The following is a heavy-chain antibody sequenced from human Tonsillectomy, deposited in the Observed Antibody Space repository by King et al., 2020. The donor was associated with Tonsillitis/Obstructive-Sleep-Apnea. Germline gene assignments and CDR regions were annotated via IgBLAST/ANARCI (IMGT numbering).Heavy chain of an antibody. CDR3: ARGGVGQLPGFDP. J-gene: IGHJ5*02. V-gene: IGHV1-69*12. Sequence: QLVQSGSEVKKPGSSVKVSCKASVVTFSSYAISWGRQSPGQGREWVCGIIPIFSTANYAQKFHGRVTITADESTSTAYMALSSLRSEDTAVYYCARGGVGQLPGFDPWGQGTLVTVSS. CDR1: VVTFSSYA. CDR2: IIPIFSTA. D-gene: IGHD6-6*01.